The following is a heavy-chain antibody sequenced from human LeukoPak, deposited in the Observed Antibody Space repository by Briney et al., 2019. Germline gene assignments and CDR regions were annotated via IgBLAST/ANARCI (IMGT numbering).Heavy chain of an antibody. CDR2: TRVSDNNL. CDR3: ARRIMGNTGHAFDF. J-gene: IGHJ3*01. CDR1: GFIFSDYP. Sequence: GRSLRLSCAASGFIFSDYPMSWIRQAPGKGLEWLSYTRVSDNNLYYADSVKGRFTISRDNAQTSLYLQMNSLRAEDTAVYYCARRIMGNTGHAFDFWGQGTMVTVSS. V-gene: IGHV3-11*01. D-gene: IGHD2-8*01.